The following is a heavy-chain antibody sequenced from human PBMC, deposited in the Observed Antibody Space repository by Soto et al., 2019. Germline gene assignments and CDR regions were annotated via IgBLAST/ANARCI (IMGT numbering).Heavy chain of an antibody. D-gene: IGHD2-15*01. CDR2: ISYDGSNK. V-gene: IGHV3-30*18. CDR3: AKDSPPRYCSGGSCYPSLPPRYYYGMDV. J-gene: IGHJ6*02. CDR1: GFTFSSYG. Sequence: PGGSLRLSCAASGFTFSSYGMHWVRQAPGKGLEWVAVISYDGSNKYYADSVKGRFTISRDNSKNTLYLQMNSLRAEDTAVYYCAKDSPPRYCSGGSCYPSLPPRYYYGMDVWGQGTTVTVSS.